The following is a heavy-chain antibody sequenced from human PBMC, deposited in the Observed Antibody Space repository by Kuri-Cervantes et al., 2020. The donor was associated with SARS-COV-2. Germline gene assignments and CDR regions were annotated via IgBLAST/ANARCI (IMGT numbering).Heavy chain of an antibody. J-gene: IGHJ6*02. CDR1: GGTFSSYA. V-gene: IGHV1-69*06. Sequence: SVKVSCKASGGTFSSYAISWVRQAPGQGLEWMGGIIPIFGTANYAQKFQGRVTITADKSTSTAYMELSSLRSEDTAVYYCAREGAGTLYTSRYYGMDVWGQGTTVTVSS. CDR2: IIPIFGTA. D-gene: IGHD3-10*01. CDR3: AREGAGTLYTSRYYGMDV.